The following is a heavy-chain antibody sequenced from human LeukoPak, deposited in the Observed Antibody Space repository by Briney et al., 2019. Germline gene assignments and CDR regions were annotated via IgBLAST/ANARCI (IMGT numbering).Heavy chain of an antibody. J-gene: IGHJ4*02. D-gene: IGHD6-13*01. CDR1: GFTFSSYG. CDR3: AKDSKGIAAADDY. V-gene: IGHV3-23*01. Sequence: QTGGSLRLSCAASGFTFSSYGMSWVRQAPGKGLEWVSAISGSGGSTYYADSVKGRFTISRDNSKNTLYLHMNSLRAEDTAVYYCAKDSKGIAAADDYWGQGTLVTVSS. CDR2: ISGSGGST.